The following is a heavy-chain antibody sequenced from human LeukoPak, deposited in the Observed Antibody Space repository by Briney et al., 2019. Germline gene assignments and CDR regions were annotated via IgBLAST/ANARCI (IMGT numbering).Heavy chain of an antibody. D-gene: IGHD1-1*01. CDR3: ATWRTAKTGFDY. CDR1: GGSISNNNYY. J-gene: IGHJ4*02. V-gene: IGHV4-39*01. CDR2: IYYSGNP. Sequence: NPSETLSLTCTVSGGSISNNNYYWAWIRQPPGKGLECIGSIYYSGNPYYNPSLKSRVTISVDTSKNQFSLRLSSVTAADTAVYYCATWRTAKTGFDYWGQGTLVTVSS.